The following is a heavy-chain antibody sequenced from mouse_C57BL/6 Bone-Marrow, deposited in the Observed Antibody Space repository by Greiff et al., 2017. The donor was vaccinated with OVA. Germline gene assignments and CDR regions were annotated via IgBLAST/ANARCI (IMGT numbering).Heavy chain of an antibody. D-gene: IGHD1-1*01. CDR3: TRGIYYYGREAY. CDR2: IDPENGDT. CDR1: GFNIKDDY. V-gene: IGHV14-4*01. J-gene: IGHJ3*01. Sequence: EVKLMESGAELVRPGASVKLSCTASGFNIKDDYMHWVKQRPEQGLEWIGWIDPENGDTEYASKFQGKAPITADTSSNTAYLQLSSLTSEDTAVYYCTRGIYYYGREAYWGQGTLVTVSA.